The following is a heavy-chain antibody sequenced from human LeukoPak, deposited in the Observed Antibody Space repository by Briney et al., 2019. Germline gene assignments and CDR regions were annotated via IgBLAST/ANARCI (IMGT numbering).Heavy chain of an antibody. CDR2: ISYDGSNK. V-gene: IGHV3-30*18. Sequence: PGGSLRLSCAASGFTFSRYAMHWVRQAPGKGLEGVAVISYDGSNKYYADSVKGRFTISRDNSKNTLYLQMNSLRAEDTAVYYCAKSQELLRTHDAFDIWGQGTMVTVSS. CDR3: AKSQELLRTHDAFDI. J-gene: IGHJ3*02. D-gene: IGHD1-26*01. CDR1: GFTFSRYA.